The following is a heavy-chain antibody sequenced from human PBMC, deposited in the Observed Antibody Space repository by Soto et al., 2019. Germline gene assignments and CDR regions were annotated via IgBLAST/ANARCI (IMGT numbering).Heavy chain of an antibody. J-gene: IGHJ5*02. V-gene: IGHV4-59*01. Sequence: SETLSLTCTVSGGSISSYYWSWIRQPPGKGLEWIGYIYYSGSTNYNPSLKSRVTISVDTSKNQFSLKLSSVTAADTAVYYCARDRAYDDSSGYYPNWFDPWGQGTLVTVSS. D-gene: IGHD3-22*01. CDR3: ARDRAYDDSSGYYPNWFDP. CDR1: GGSISSYY. CDR2: IYYSGST.